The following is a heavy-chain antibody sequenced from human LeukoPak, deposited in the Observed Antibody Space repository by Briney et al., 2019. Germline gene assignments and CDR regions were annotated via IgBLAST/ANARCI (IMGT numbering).Heavy chain of an antibody. V-gene: IGHV4-30-2*01. D-gene: IGHD1-7*01. CDR3: ARPLAPRDITGTKVDAFDI. Sequence: SETLSLTCTVSGGSISSGGYYWSWIRQPPGKGLEWIGYIYHSGSTYYNPSLKSRVTISVDRSKNQFSLKLSSVTAADTAVYYCARPLAPRDITGTKVDAFDIWGQGTMVTVSS. J-gene: IGHJ3*02. CDR1: GGSISSGGYY. CDR2: IYHSGST.